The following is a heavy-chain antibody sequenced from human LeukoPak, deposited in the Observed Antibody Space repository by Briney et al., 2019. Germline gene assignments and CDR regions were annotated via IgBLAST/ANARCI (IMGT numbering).Heavy chain of an antibody. D-gene: IGHD6-13*01. CDR3: AKDPSRIAAAGTPFGDAFDI. CDR2: LRAGGPYGTEK. V-gene: IGHV3-30*02. J-gene: IGHJ3*02. Sequence: GGSLRLSCATSGFNFNIFIMHWVRQRPGKGLEWLTFLRAGGPYGTEKFYADSVKGRFTISRDNSKNTLYLQMNSLRAEDTAVYYCAKDPSRIAAAGTPFGDAFDIWGQGTMVTVSS. CDR1: GFNFNIFI.